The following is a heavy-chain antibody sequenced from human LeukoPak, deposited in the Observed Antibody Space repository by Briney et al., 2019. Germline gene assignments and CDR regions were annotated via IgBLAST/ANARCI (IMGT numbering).Heavy chain of an antibody. V-gene: IGHV3-48*03. CDR2: ISSSGSTI. CDR3: AKTNRNYDAFDI. D-gene: IGHD1-14*01. CDR1: RFTFSNYE. J-gene: IGHJ3*02. Sequence: GGSLRLSCAASRFTFSNYEMNWLRQAPGMGLEWVSYISSSGSTIYYADSVKGRLTISRDNAKNSLYLQMNSLRAEDTAVYYCAKTNRNYDAFDIWGQGTLVTVSS.